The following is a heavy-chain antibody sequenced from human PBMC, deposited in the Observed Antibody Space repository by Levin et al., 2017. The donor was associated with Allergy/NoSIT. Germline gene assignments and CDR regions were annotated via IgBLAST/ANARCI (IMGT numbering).Heavy chain of an antibody. CDR1: GFTVSSNY. CDR3: ARGHYGPYYFDY. V-gene: IGHV3-53*01. D-gene: IGHD4-17*01. CDR2: IYSAGST. J-gene: IGHJ4*02. Sequence: GESLKISCAASGFTVSSNYMSWVRQAPGKGLEWVSVIYSAGSTYYADSVKGRFTISRDNSKNTLYLQMNSLRAEDTAVYYCARGHYGPYYFDYWGQGTLVTISS.